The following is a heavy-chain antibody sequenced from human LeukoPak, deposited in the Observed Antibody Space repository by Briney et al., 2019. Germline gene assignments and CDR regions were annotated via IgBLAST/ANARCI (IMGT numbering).Heavy chain of an antibody. Sequence: ASVKVSCKASGYTFTSYAMHWVRQAPGQRLEWMGWINAGNGNTKYSQEFQGRVTITRDTSASTAYMELSSLRSEDMAVYYCARASGDYGVYYYYYMDVWGKGTTVTISS. CDR2: INAGNGNT. CDR3: ARASGDYGVYYYYYMDV. CDR1: GYTFTSYA. J-gene: IGHJ6*03. V-gene: IGHV1-3*03. D-gene: IGHD4-17*01.